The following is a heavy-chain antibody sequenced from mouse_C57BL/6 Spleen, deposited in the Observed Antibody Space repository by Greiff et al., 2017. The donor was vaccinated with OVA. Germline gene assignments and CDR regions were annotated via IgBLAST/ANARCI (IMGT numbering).Heavy chain of an antibody. J-gene: IGHJ2*01. Sequence: VQLVESGGGLVQPKGSLKLSCAASGFSFNTYAMNWVRQAPGKGLEWVARIRSKSNNYATYYADSVKDRFTISRDDSESMLYLQMNNVKTEDTAMYYCVRHGSSYFDYWGQGTTLTVSS. CDR3: VRHGSSYFDY. CDR2: IRSKSNNYAT. V-gene: IGHV10-1*01. CDR1: GFSFNTYA. D-gene: IGHD1-1*01.